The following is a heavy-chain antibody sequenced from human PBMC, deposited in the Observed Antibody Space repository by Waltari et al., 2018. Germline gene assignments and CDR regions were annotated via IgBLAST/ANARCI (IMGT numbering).Heavy chain of an antibody. D-gene: IGHD3-10*01. J-gene: IGHJ5*02. V-gene: IGHV1-8*01. CDR2: MNPNSGNT. Sequence: QVQLVQSGAEVKKAGASVKVSCTSSGYTFISHDINWVRQATGQGLEWMGWMNPNSGNTGYAQKFQGRVTMTRNTSISTAYMELNSLTSEDTAVYYCARAFRSSWFGAWLDPWGQGTPVAVSS. CDR3: ARAFRSSWFGAWLDP. CDR1: GYTFISHD.